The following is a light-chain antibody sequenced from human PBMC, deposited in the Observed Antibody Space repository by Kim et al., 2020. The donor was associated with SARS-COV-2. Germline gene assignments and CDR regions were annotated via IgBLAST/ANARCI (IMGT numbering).Light chain of an antibody. CDR3: SSCAGSNVV. CDR2: EVS. V-gene: IGLV2-8*01. J-gene: IGLJ2*01. Sequence: GYNYVSWYQQHPGKAPKVMIYEVSKRPSGVPDRFSGSKSGNTASLTVSGLQTEDEADYYCSSCAGSNVVFGGGTQLTVL. CDR1: GYNY.